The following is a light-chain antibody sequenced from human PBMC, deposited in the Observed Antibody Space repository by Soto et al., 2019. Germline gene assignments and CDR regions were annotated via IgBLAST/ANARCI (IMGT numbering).Light chain of an antibody. CDR2: KAS. CDR1: QSISSW. J-gene: IGKJ2*01. CDR3: QQYNXXXXX. Sequence: DIQMTQSPSTLSASVGDRVTITCRASQSISSWLAWYQQKPGKAPKLLIYKASSLESGVPSRFSGSGSGTEFTLTISXXXXXXFATYYCQQYNXXXXXFG. V-gene: IGKV1-5*03.